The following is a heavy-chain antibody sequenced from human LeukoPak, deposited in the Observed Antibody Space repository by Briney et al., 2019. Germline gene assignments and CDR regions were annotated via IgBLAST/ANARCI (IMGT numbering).Heavy chain of an antibody. CDR3: AKGPHLYSGYHPDF. J-gene: IGHJ4*02. Sequence: GGSLRLSCAASGFTSSTYALTWFRQAPGKGLEWVSTITGSDDTTYYADSVKGRFTISRDYSRNTVHLQLNSLRAEDTAIYYCAKGPHLYSGYHPDFWGQGTLVTVSS. D-gene: IGHD3-22*01. V-gene: IGHV3-23*01. CDR1: GFTSSTYA. CDR2: ITGSDDTT.